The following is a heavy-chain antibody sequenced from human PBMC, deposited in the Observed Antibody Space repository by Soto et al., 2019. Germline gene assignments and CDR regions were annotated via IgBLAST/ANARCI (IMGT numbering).Heavy chain of an antibody. D-gene: IGHD5-12*01. V-gene: IGHV2-26*01. J-gene: IGHJ5*01. Sequence: QVTLKESGPVVVTPTKPLTLTCTVSGFSLFNARMGVTWIRQPPGKALEWLAHIFSSDEKSYSASLKSRLTISQDPSKGHVVLTMTNMAPVDTATYYCARIIGSDPVATIDTWFDSWGRGTLVTVSS. CDR3: ARIIGSDPVATIDTWFDS. CDR1: GFSLFNARMG. CDR2: IFSSDEK.